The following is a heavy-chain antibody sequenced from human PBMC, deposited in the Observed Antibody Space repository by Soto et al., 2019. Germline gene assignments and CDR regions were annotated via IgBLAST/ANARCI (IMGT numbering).Heavy chain of an antibody. Sequence: QVQLVQSGSESMQPGASVKVSCKGSGYNFNSHSINWLRQAPGQGLEWMGWINPNTGNPTYEQGVTGRFILSVDTSGSTVYLQIFSLKSDDSAVYYFARDRASGSFDSWGQGTLVTVSS. J-gene: IGHJ4*02. D-gene: IGHD1-26*01. CDR2: INPNTGNP. CDR1: GYNFNSHS. CDR3: ARDRASGSFDS. V-gene: IGHV7-4-1*01.